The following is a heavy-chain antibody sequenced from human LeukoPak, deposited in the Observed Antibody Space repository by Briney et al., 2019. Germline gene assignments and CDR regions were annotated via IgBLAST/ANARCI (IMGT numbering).Heavy chain of an antibody. Sequence: SETLSLTCAVSGGSISSGNWWSWVRQAPGQGLEWIGEIYRSGSTNYNPSLKSRVTILVDTSKNQFSLKLNSVTAADTAVYYCAREIIGGFNPGAYWGQGTLVTVSS. D-gene: IGHD3-16*02. V-gene: IGHV4-4*02. J-gene: IGHJ4*02. CDR2: IYRSGST. CDR1: GGSISSGNW. CDR3: AREIIGGFNPGAY.